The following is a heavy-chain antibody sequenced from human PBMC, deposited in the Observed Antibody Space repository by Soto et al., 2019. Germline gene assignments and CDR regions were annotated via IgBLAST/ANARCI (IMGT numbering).Heavy chain of an antibody. Sequence: EVQLLESGGGLVQPGGSLRLSCAASGFTFSSYAMSWVRQAPGKGLEWVSAISGSGGSTYYADSVKGRFTISRDNSKNTLYLQMNSLRAEDTAVYYCAKDYRVGSSGYSYYGMDVWGQGTTVTVSS. CDR1: GFTFSSYA. CDR3: AKDYRVGSSGYSYYGMDV. CDR2: ISGSGGST. V-gene: IGHV3-23*01. J-gene: IGHJ6*02. D-gene: IGHD3-22*01.